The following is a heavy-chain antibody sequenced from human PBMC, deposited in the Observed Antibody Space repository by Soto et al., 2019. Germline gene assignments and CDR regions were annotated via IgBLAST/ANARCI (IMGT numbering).Heavy chain of an antibody. CDR3: ASEVLGFGELDY. Sequence: QLQLQESGSGLVKPSQTLSLTCAVSGGSISSGGYSWSWIRQPPGKGLEWIGYISNSGSTYYNPSLKSRVTLSVDRSKNQFSLKLSSVTAADTAVYYCASEVLGFGELDYWGQGTLVTVSS. D-gene: IGHD3-10*01. V-gene: IGHV4-30-2*01. CDR2: ISNSGST. J-gene: IGHJ4*02. CDR1: GGSISSGGYS.